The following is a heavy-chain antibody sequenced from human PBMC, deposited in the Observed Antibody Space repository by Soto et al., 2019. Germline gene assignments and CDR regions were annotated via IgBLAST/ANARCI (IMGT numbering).Heavy chain of an antibody. Sequence: QVQLVQSGAEVKKPGASVKVSCNASGYTFTSYGISWVRQAPGQGLEWMGWISAYNGNTNYAQKLQGRVTMTTDTSTSTAYMELRSLRSDDTAVYYCARDHKYDYIWGSYRSFAFDIWGQGTMVTVSS. CDR3: ARDHKYDYIWGSYRSFAFDI. V-gene: IGHV1-18*01. D-gene: IGHD3-16*02. CDR1: GYTFTSYG. CDR2: ISAYNGNT. J-gene: IGHJ3*02.